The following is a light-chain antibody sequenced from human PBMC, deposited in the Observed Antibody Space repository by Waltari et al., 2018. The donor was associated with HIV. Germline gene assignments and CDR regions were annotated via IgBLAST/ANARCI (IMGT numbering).Light chain of an antibody. V-gene: IGLV2-8*01. J-gene: IGLJ2*01. Sequence: QSALSQPPSASASPGQSVTIPCIGNSSDIGKYDFVSWYPRYPVKAHRLIILQVSQRPSGVSDRFTGSKSGSVASLIVSGLRTEDEADYCCSSCAGKGHLRVFGGGTKLTVL. CDR1: SSDIGKYDF. CDR2: QVS. CDR3: SSCAGKGHLRV.